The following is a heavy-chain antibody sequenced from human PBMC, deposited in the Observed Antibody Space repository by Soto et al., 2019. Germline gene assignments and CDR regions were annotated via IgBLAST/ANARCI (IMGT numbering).Heavy chain of an antibody. CDR2: MNPNSGNT. Sequence: ASVKVSCKASGYTFTSYDINWVRQATGQGLEWMGWMNPNSGNTGYAQKFQGRVTMTRNTSISTAYMELSSLRSEDTAVYYCARRAAIGSRGYYYYMDVWGKGTTVTVSS. V-gene: IGHV1-8*01. CDR3: ARRAAIGSRGYYYYMDV. CDR1: GYTFTSYD. D-gene: IGHD2-2*01. J-gene: IGHJ6*03.